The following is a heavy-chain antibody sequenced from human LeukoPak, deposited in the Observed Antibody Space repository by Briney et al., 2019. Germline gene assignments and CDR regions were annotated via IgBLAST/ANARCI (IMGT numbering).Heavy chain of an antibody. CDR2: IYYSGST. V-gene: IGHV4-59*08. CDR1: GGSISSYY. CDR3: ARSLVRGVPFDY. D-gene: IGHD3-10*01. Sequence: SETLSLTCTVSGGSISSYYWSWIRQPPGKGLEWIGYIYYSGSTNYNPSLKSRVTISVDTSKNQFSLKLSSVTAADTAVYYCARSLVRGVPFDYWGQGTLVTVSS. J-gene: IGHJ4*02.